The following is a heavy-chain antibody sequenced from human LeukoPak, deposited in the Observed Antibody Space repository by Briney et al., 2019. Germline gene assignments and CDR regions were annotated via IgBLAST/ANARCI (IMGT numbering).Heavy chain of an antibody. CDR2: SNPTGGGT. CDR3: ARASGMGLTSFDY. CDR1: GYTFTNYY. D-gene: IGHD3-10*01. J-gene: IGHJ4*02. V-gene: IGHV1-46*01. Sequence: GASVKVSCKASGYTFTNYYMHWVRQAPGQGLEWMGISNPTGGGTSYAQNFQGRVTMIRDTSTSTVYMELSSLRSEDTAVYYCARASGMGLTSFDYWGQGTLVTVSS.